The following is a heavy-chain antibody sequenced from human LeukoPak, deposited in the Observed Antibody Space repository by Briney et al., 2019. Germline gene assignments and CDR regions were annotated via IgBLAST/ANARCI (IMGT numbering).Heavy chain of an antibody. CDR1: GFTFSSYA. Sequence: PGRSLRLSCAASGFTFSSYAMHWVRQAPGKGLEWVAVISYDGSNKYYADSVKGRFTISRDNSKNTLYLQMNSLRAEDTAVYYCARVWGTGMDVWGQGTTVTVSS. J-gene: IGHJ6*02. CDR3: ARVWGTGMDV. V-gene: IGHV3-30-3*01. D-gene: IGHD7-27*01. CDR2: ISYDGSNK.